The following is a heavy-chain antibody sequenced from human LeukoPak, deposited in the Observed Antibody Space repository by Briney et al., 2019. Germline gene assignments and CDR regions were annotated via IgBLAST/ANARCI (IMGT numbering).Heavy chain of an antibody. J-gene: IGHJ4*02. V-gene: IGHV5-51*01. CDR3: ASARPAFGEEGDY. D-gene: IGHD3-10*01. Sequence: HGESLKISCQGSGYSFTSYWIGWVRQLPGKGLEWMGIIYPGDSDTRYSPSFQDQVTISADKSISTAYLQWSSLKASDTAMYYCASARPAFGEEGDYWGQGTLVTVSS. CDR1: GYSFTSYW. CDR2: IYPGDSDT.